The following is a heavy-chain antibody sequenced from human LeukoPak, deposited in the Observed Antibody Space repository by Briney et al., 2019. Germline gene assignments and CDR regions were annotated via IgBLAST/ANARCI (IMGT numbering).Heavy chain of an antibody. CDR2: ISGSGDST. V-gene: IGHV3-23*01. CDR1: GFTFSSYG. D-gene: IGHD3-10*01. CDR3: ASGGGDYGSGGDI. Sequence: GGSLRLSCAASGFTFSSYGMNWVRQAPGKGLEWVSSISGSGDSTDYADSVKGRFTISRDNSKNTLYLQMNSLRAEDTAVYYCASGGGDYGSGGDIWGQGTMVTVSS. J-gene: IGHJ3*02.